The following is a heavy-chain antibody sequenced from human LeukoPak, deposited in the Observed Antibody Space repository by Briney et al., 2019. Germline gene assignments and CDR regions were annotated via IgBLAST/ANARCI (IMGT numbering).Heavy chain of an antibody. J-gene: IGHJ3*02. CDR2: IYYSGIT. V-gene: IGHV4-59*11. D-gene: IGHD2-2*01. Sequence: SETLSLTCTVSGGSISSHYWSWIRQPPGKGLEWIGYIYYSGITNYNPSLKSRVTISVDTSKTQFSLKLSSVTAADTAVYYCARVDCSSTSCSEAFDIWGQGTMVTVSS. CDR1: GGSISSHY. CDR3: ARVDCSSTSCSEAFDI.